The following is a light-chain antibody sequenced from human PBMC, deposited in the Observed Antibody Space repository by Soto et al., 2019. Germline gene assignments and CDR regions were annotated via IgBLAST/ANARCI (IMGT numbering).Light chain of an antibody. CDR3: QQYGSSPRYT. Sequence: EIVLTQSPGTLSLSPGERATLSCRASQSVSSNFLVWYQQKPGQAPRLLIYGASTRATGIPDRFSGSGSGTDFTLTINKLEPEDFAVYYYQQYGSSPRYTFGQGTKLEIK. J-gene: IGKJ2*01. CDR1: QSVSSNF. CDR2: GAS. V-gene: IGKV3-20*01.